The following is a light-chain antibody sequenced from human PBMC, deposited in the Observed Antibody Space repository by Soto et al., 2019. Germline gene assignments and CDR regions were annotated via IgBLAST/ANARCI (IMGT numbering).Light chain of an antibody. Sequence: QSVLTQPPSVSGTPGQAVTISCSGSTSSIGSNYVYWYQQLPGTAPKLLIYKNYQRPSGVPDRFSGSKSGTSASLAINGLRYEGEADYYCAAWDDSRSVHYVFGTGTKLTVL. J-gene: IGLJ1*01. CDR2: KNY. CDR3: AAWDDSRSVHYV. CDR1: TSSIGSNY. V-gene: IGLV1-47*01.